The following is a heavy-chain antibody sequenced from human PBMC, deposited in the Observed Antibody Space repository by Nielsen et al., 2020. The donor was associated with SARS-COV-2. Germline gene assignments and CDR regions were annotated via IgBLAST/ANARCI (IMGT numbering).Heavy chain of an antibody. D-gene: IGHD2-21*02. CDR1: GFTFDDYA. CDR2: ISWNSGSI. CDR3: AKAMVVTAILQNDAFDI. J-gene: IGHJ3*02. V-gene: IGHV3-9*01. Sequence: SCAASGFTFDDYAMHWVRQAPGKGLEWVSGISWNSGSIGYADSVKGRFTISRDNAKNSLYLQMNSLRAEDTALYYCAKAMVVTAILQNDAFDIWGQGTMVTVSS.